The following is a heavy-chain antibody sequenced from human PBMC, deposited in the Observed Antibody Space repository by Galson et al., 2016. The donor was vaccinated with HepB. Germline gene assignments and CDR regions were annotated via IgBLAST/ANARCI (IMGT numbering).Heavy chain of an antibody. D-gene: IGHD3-3*01. V-gene: IGHV3-33*08. J-gene: IGHJ4*02. CDR2: IWYDGSNK. CDR1: GFTFSNYA. Sequence: SLRLSCAASGFTFSNYAMNWVRQAPGKGLEWVAGIWYDGSNKYYPDSVQGRFTISRDNSKDTLYLQMNSLRAEDTAVYYCAVAWGGVATWDYFEYWGQGTLVTVSS. CDR3: AVAWGGVATWDYFEY.